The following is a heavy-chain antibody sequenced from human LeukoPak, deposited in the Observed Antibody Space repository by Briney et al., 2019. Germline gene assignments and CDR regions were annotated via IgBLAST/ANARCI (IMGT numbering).Heavy chain of an antibody. J-gene: IGHJ4*02. CDR3: ARVEGSSGYYPDY. CDR1: GGTFSSYA. D-gene: IGHD3-22*01. CDR2: IIPILGTA. V-gene: IGHV1-69*04. Sequence: SVKVSCKASGGTFSSYAISWVRQAPGQGLEWMGRIIPILGTANYAQKFQGRVTITADKSTSTAYMELSSLRSEDTAVYYCARVEGSSGYYPDYWGQGTLVTVSS.